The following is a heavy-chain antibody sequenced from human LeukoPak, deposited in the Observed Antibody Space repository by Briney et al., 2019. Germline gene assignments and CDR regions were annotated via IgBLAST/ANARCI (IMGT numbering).Heavy chain of an antibody. CDR2: IYSGGRT. D-gene: IGHD6-19*01. J-gene: IGHJ5*02. CDR3: ARERAVSGWFDR. Sequence: PGGSLRLSCAASGFTVSSNYMSWVRQAPGKGLEWVSVIYSGGRTYYADSVKGRFTISRDNSKNTLYLQMNSLRAEDTAVYYCARERAVSGWFDRWGQGTLVTVSS. V-gene: IGHV3-53*01. CDR1: GFTVSSNY.